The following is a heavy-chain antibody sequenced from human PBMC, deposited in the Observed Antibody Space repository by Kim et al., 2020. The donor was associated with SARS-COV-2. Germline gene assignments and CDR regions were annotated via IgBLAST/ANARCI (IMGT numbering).Heavy chain of an antibody. Sequence: SETLSLTCTVSGGSISSYYWSWIRQPPGKGLEWIGYIYYSGSTNYNPSLKSRDTISVDTSKNQIFLKLSSVTAEDPAVCYCARVRGSSFLIDYWGQGTLGTVS. J-gene: IGHJ4*02. V-gene: IGHV4-59*01. D-gene: IGHD3-10*01. CDR3: ARVRGSSFLIDY. CDR2: IYYSGST. CDR1: GGSISSYY.